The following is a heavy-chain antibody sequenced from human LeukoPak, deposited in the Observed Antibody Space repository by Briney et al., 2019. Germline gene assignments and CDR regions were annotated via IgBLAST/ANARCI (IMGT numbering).Heavy chain of an antibody. CDR1: GYTFTSYY. D-gene: IGHD2-15*01. CDR2: INPSGGST. CDR3: ARNPVCSGGSCYVFDC. J-gene: IGHJ4*02. V-gene: IGHV1-46*01. Sequence: GASVKVSCKASGYTFTSYYMHWVRQAPGQGLEWMGIINPSGGSTSYAQKFQGRVTMTRDMSTSTVYMELSSLRSEDTAVYYCARNPVCSGGSCYVFDCWGQGTLVTVSS.